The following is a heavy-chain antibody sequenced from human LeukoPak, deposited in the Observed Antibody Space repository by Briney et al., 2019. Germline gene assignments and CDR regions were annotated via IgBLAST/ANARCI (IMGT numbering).Heavy chain of an antibody. V-gene: IGHV4-30-2*01. D-gene: IGHD5-18*01. CDR2: IYHSGST. Sequence: PSETLSLTCTVSGGSISSGGYSWSWIRQPPGKGLEWIGYIYHSGSTYYNPSLKSRVTISVDRSKNQLSLKLSSVTAADTAVYYCASSGGYSYGPDYWGQGTLVTVSS. CDR1: GGSISSGGYS. J-gene: IGHJ4*02. CDR3: ASSGGYSYGPDY.